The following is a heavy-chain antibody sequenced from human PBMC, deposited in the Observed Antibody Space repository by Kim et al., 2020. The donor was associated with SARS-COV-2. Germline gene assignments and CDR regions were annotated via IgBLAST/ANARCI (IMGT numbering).Heavy chain of an antibody. CDR3: AKAPRYSYGGDYNGMDV. Sequence: GGSLRLSCAASGFTFSNYAMSWVRQAPGKGLEWVSAIRNSVDNTLYADSVKGRFIISRDNYKDTRYLQMNSLSAEDSAVYFCAKAPRYSYGGDYNGMDVWGQETTVTVSS. V-gene: IGHV3-23*01. CDR1: GFTFSNYA. J-gene: IGHJ6*02. D-gene: IGHD5-18*01. CDR2: IRNSVDNT.